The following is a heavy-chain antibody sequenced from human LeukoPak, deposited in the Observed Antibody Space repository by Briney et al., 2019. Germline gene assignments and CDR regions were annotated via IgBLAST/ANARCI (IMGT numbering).Heavy chain of an antibody. CDR3: ARVTRGASNVDIVATMGAFDI. J-gene: IGHJ3*02. CDR2: ISSSSSYI. CDR1: GFTFSSYS. D-gene: IGHD5-12*01. Sequence: GGSLRLSCAASGFTFSSYSMNWVRQAPGKGLEWVSSISSSSSYIYYADSVKGRFTISRDNAKNSLYLQMNSLRAEDTAVYYCARVTRGASNVDIVATMGAFDIWGQGTMVTVSS. V-gene: IGHV3-21*01.